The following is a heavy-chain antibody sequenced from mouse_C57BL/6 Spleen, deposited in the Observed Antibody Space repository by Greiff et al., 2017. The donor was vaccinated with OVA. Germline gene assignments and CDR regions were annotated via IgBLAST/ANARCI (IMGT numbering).Heavy chain of an antibody. V-gene: IGHV1-26*01. Sequence: VQLQQSGPELVKPGASVKISCKASGYTFTDYYMNWVKQSHGKSLEWIGDINPNNGGTSYNQKFKGKATLTVDKSSSTAYMELRSLTSEDSAVYYCARRGRGYGSSLRRYFDYWGKGTTLTVSS. D-gene: IGHD1-1*01. J-gene: IGHJ2*01. CDR1: GYTFTDYY. CDR3: ARRGRGYGSSLRRYFDY. CDR2: INPNNGGT.